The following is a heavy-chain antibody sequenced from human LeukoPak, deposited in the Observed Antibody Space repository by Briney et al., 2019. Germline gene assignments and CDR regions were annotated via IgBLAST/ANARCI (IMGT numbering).Heavy chain of an antibody. V-gene: IGHV1-18*01. CDR3: ARDGITFGGVIVPYNWFDP. J-gene: IGHJ5*02. Sequence: ASVKVSCKASGYTFTSYGISWVRQAPGQGLEWMGWISAYNGNTNYAQKLHGRVTMTTDTSTSTAYMELRSLRSDDTAGYYCARDGITFGGVIVPYNWFDPWGQGTLVTVSS. D-gene: IGHD3-16*02. CDR2: ISAYNGNT. CDR1: GYTFTSYG.